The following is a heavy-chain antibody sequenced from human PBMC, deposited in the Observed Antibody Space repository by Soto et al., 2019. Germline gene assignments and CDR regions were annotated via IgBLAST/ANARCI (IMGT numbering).Heavy chain of an antibody. D-gene: IGHD2-21*02. CDR1: GGTFSSNA. J-gene: IGHJ6*02. CDR3: ARGAVVSAIPPRYTTHV. CDR2: IIPIFDTS. V-gene: IGHV1-69*06. Sequence: SVKVSCKASGGTFSSNAISWVRQAPGQGLEWMGGIIPIFDTSNYAQKFQGRVTITADKSTRTAYMELSSLRHEGTAVYYCARGAVVSAIPPRYTTHVWGQGPTVTVSS.